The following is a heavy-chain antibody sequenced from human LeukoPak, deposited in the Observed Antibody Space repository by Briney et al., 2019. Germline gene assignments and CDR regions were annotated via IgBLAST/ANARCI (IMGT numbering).Heavy chain of an antibody. CDR3: ARDYYGSGSTPYYYYYMDV. CDR2: IYTSGST. V-gene: IGHV4-61*02. CDR1: GGSISSGSYY. Sequence: SETLSLTRTVSGGSISSGSYYWSWIRQPAGKGLEWIGRIYTSGSTNYNPSLKSRVTISVDTSKNQFSLKLSSVTAADTAVYYCARDYYGSGSTPYYYYYMDVWGKGTTVTISS. J-gene: IGHJ6*03. D-gene: IGHD3-10*01.